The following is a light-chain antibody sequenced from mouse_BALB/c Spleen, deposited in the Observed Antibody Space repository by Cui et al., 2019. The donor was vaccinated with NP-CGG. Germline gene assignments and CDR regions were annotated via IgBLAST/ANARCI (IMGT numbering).Light chain of an antibody. CDR3: ALWYSNHWV. CDR1: TGAVTASNY. J-gene: IGLJ1*01. CDR2: GTN. V-gene: IGLV1*01. Sequence: QAVVTQESALTTSPGETVTLTCRSSTGAVTASNYANWVQKKPDHLFTGLIGGTNNRVPGVPARFSGSLIGDKAALTIAGAQTEDEATYFCALWYSNHWVFGGGTKLTVL.